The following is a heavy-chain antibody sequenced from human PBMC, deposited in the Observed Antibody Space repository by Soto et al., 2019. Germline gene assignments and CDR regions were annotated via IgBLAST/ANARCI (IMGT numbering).Heavy chain of an antibody. Sequence: EVQLLESGGGLVQPGGSLRLSCAASGFTFSSYGMSWVRQAPGKGLEWVSSISGSGGSTYYADSVKGRFTISRDNSKNTLYVQMNSLRAEDTAVYYWAKASAPGGTYFPLWCWGQGTLVTVSS. CDR2: ISGSGGST. V-gene: IGHV3-23*01. CDR1: GFTFSSYG. D-gene: IGHD1-26*01. CDR3: AKASAPGGTYFPLWC. J-gene: IGHJ4*02.